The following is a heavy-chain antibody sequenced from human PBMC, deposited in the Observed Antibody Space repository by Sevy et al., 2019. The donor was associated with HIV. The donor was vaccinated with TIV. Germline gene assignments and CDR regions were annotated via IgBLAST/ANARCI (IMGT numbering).Heavy chain of an antibody. CDR3: ARAAYYCSTTSCYIDY. J-gene: IGHJ4*02. D-gene: IGHD2-2*02. CDR2: IRSSSSYI. V-gene: IGHV3-21*01. Sequence: GGSLRLSCAASGFTFSTYTMNWVRRAPGKGLEWVSSIRSSSSYIYYADSVKGRFTISRDNAKNSLYLQMISLRVEDTAVYYCARAAYYCSTTSCYIDYWGQGTLVTVSS. CDR1: GFTFSTYT.